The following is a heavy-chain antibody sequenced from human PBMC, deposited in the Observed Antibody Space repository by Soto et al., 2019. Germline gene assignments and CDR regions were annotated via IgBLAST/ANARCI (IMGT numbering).Heavy chain of an antibody. Sequence: SETLSLTCAVSGTSISSTFWWTWVLQPPGKGLEWIGEVYHSGSTKYNPSLKSRVTISVDKSKNQFSLELRAVTAADTAVYYCATLPPRIVVVKTEIHTWGQGTLVTVSS. CDR2: VYHSGST. CDR1: GTSISSTFW. J-gene: IGHJ5*02. V-gene: IGHV4-4*02. D-gene: IGHD2-15*01. CDR3: ATLPPRIVVVKTEIHT.